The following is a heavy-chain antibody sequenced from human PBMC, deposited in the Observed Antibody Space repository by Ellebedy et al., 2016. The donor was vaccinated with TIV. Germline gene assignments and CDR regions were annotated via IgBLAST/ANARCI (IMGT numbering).Heavy chain of an antibody. Sequence: GESLKISCAASGFTFSSYGMHWVRQAPGKGLEWVAFIRYDGSNKYYADSVKGRFTISRDNSKNTLYLQMNSLRAEDTAVYYCAKDLLSGSYSFDYWGQGTLVTVSS. CDR1: GFTFSSYG. CDR2: IRYDGSNK. CDR3: AKDLLSGSYSFDY. D-gene: IGHD1-26*01. J-gene: IGHJ4*02. V-gene: IGHV3-30*02.